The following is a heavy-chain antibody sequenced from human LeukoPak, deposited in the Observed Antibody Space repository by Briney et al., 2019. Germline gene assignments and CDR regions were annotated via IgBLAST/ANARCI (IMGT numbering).Heavy chain of an antibody. CDR3: AKGGYDYVEVAYFDS. CDR2: IIGSSGST. D-gene: IGHD5-12*01. Sequence: GGSLRLSCAASGFSFNSYAMTWVRQAPGKGLEGVSIIIGSSGSTFYADSVKGRFTISRDNSKNTLYLQMNSLRVEDTAVYYCAKGGYDYVEVAYFDSWGQGTLVTVSS. CDR1: GFSFNSYA. V-gene: IGHV3-23*01. J-gene: IGHJ4*02.